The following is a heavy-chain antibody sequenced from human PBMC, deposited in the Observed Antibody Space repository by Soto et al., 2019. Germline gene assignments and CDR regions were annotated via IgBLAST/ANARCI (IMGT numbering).Heavy chain of an antibody. D-gene: IGHD3-3*01. V-gene: IGHV3-33*01. CDR2: LWYDGSKQ. J-gene: IGHJ4*02. CDR1: GFSFSSYA. Sequence: QVQLVESGGGVVQPGTSLRLSCAASGFSFSSYAMHWFRQAPGKGLEGVAALWYDGSKQNYAESVKGRFTISRDNSKSTVYLQMNSLKAEDTAVYYCARDINDFWSGYLYWGQGTLVTVSS. CDR3: ARDINDFWSGYLY.